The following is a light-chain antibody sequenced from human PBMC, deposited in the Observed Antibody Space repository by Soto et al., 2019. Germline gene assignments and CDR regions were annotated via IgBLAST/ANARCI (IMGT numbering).Light chain of an antibody. Sequence: QSALTQPASVSGSPGQSITISCTGTSSDVGGYNYVSWYQQHPGKAPKHMIYDVSNRPSGVSNRFSGSKSGNTASLTISGLQAEDEADYYCSSYTSSSTIYVFGTGTKLTVL. CDR3: SSYTSSSTIYV. CDR2: DVS. J-gene: IGLJ1*01. V-gene: IGLV2-14*01. CDR1: SSDVGGYNY.